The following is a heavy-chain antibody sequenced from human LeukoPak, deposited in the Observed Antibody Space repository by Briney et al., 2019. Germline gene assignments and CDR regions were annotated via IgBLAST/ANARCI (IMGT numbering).Heavy chain of an antibody. V-gene: IGHV4-38-2*02. J-gene: IGHJ5*02. Sequence: SETLSLTCTVSGYSISSGYYWGWIRHPPGKGLEWIGSIYHSGSTYYNPSLKSRVTISVDTSKNQLSLKLSSVTAADTAVYYCARDWLPNYFGSGFDPWGQGTLVTVSS. CDR2: IYHSGST. CDR1: GYSISSGYY. CDR3: ARDWLPNYFGSGFDP. D-gene: IGHD3-10*01.